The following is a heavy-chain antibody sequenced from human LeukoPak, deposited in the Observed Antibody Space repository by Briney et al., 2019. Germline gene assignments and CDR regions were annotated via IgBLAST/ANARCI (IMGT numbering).Heavy chain of an antibody. J-gene: IGHJ6*02. Sequence: GGSLRLSCAASGFTFSSYAMSWVRQAPGKGLEWVSAISGSGGSTYHADSVKGRFTISRDNSKNTLYLQMNSLRAEDTAVYYCAKDAEEVEMATITEYYYYYGMDVWGQGTTVTVSS. V-gene: IGHV3-23*01. D-gene: IGHD5-24*01. CDR3: AKDAEEVEMATITEYYYYYGMDV. CDR2: ISGSGGST. CDR1: GFTFSSYA.